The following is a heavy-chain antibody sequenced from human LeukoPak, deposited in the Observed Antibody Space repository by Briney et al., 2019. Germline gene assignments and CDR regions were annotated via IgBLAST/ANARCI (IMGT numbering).Heavy chain of an antibody. D-gene: IGHD6-19*01. CDR2: IYYSGST. J-gene: IGHJ4*02. V-gene: IGHV4-39*07. CDR1: GGSITSSTSY. CDR3: ARGRIAVAGTKNYFDY. Sequence: SETLSLTCTVSGGSITSSTSYWGWIRQPPGTGLEWIGTIYYSGSTNYNPSLKSRVTISVDTSKNQFSLKLSSVTAADTAVYYCARGRIAVAGTKNYFDYWGQGTLVTVSS.